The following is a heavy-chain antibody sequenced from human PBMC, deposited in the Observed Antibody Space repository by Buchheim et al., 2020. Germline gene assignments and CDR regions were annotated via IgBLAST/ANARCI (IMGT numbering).Heavy chain of an antibody. CDR3: ARSSSGKYSSSSFFDY. CDR2: ISSSGSTI. CDR1: GFTFSSYE. V-gene: IGHV3-48*03. Sequence: EVQLVESGGGLVQPGGSLRLSCAASGFTFSSYEMNWVRQAPGKGLEWVSYISSSGSTIYYADSVKGRFTISRDNAKNSLYLQMNSLRAEDTAVYYCARSSSGKYSSSSFFDYWGQGTL. J-gene: IGHJ4*02. D-gene: IGHD6-6*01.